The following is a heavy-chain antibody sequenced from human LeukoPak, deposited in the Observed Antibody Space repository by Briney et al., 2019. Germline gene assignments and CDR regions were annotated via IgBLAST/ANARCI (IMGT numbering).Heavy chain of an antibody. CDR2: IRFDGTNK. CDR3: AKDLGSGWLFDY. J-gene: IGHJ4*02. CDR1: GFTFSRYG. Sequence: GGSLRLSCVVSGFTFSRYGMHWVRQAPGKGLEWVAFIRFDGTNKYYADSVKGRFTISRDNSKNTVYPQMNSLRGEDTAVYYCAKDLGSGWLFDYWGQGTLVTVSS. V-gene: IGHV3-30*02. D-gene: IGHD6-19*01.